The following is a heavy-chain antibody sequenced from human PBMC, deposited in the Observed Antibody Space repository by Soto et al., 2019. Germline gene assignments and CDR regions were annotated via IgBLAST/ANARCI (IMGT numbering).Heavy chain of an antibody. CDR1: GGSISSSSYY. J-gene: IGHJ6*02. D-gene: IGHD6-19*01. CDR2: IYYSGST. CDR3: ARKREYSSGWSYYYGMDV. Sequence: QLQLQESGPGLVKPSETLSLTCTVSGGSISSSSYYWGWIRQPPGKGLEWIGSIYYSGSTYYNPSLKSRVTISVDTSKNQFSLKLSSVTAADTAVYYCARKREYSSGWSYYYGMDVWGQGTTVTVSS. V-gene: IGHV4-39*01.